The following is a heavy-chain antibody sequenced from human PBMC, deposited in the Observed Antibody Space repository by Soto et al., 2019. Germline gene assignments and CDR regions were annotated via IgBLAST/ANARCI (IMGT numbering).Heavy chain of an antibody. CDR3: AKDRLGGNFDY. V-gene: IGHV3-23*01. CDR1: GFTFNNYA. J-gene: IGHJ4*02. Sequence: EVQLLDSGGGLVQPGGSLRLSCAASGFTFNNYAMNWVRQAPGKGLEWVATISGTGGSTYYADSVKGRFTISRDNSKNTLYLQMNSLRVEDTAVYYCAKDRLGGNFDYWGQGTQVTVPS. CDR2: ISGTGGST.